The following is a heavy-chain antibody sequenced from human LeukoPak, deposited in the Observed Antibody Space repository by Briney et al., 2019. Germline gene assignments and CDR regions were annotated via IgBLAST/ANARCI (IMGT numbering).Heavy chain of an antibody. V-gene: IGHV1-69*13. CDR2: IIPIFGTA. D-gene: IGHD3-3*01. J-gene: IGHJ4*02. Sequence: GASVKVSCKASGGTFTSYAISWVRQAPGQGLEWMGGIIPIFGTANYAQKFQGRVTITADESTSTAYMELSSLRSEDTAVYYCARETNYDFWSGYNNRRVYFAYWGQGTLVTVSS. CDR3: ARETNYDFWSGYNNRRVYFAY. CDR1: GGTFTSYA.